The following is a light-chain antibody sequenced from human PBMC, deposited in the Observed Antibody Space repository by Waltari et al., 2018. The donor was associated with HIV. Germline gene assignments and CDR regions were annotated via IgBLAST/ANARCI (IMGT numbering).Light chain of an antibody. V-gene: IGKV1-39*01. J-gene: IGKJ4*01. Sequence: DIQMTQSPSSLSASVGDRVTITCRASQSISSYLNWYQQKPGNAPKLLIYAASSLQTGVPSRFSGSGSGTDFTLTISSLQPEDFATYYCQQSYSILGTFGGGTNVEIK. CDR2: AAS. CDR3: QQSYSILGT. CDR1: QSISSY.